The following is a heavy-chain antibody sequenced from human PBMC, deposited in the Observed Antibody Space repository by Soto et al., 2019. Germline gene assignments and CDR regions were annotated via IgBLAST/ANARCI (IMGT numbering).Heavy chain of an antibody. D-gene: IGHD2-2*01. CDR3: ARQGLEVVPDDYYYYYMDV. CDR2: IYSGGST. J-gene: IGHJ6*03. V-gene: IGHV3-53*04. CDR1: GFTVSSNY. Sequence: GGSLRLSCAASGFTVSSNYMSWVRQAPGKGLEWVSVIYSGGSTYYADSVKGRFTISRHNSKNTLYLQMNSLRAEDTAVYYCARQGLEVVPDDYYYYYMDVWGKGTTVTVSS.